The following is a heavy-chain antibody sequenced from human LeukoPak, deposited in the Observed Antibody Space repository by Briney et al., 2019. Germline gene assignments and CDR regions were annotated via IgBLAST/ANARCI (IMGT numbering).Heavy chain of an antibody. CDR1: VCTLIRYY. J-gene: IGHJ4*02. Sequence: ASVKVSCKACVCTLIRYYMHGVGQAPGQGLEWMGIINPGGGGTSYAQKFQGRVTMTRDTSTSTGYMELSSLRSEDTAVYYCAGEYTRRYASTNYGGQGTLVTVSS. CDR3: AGEYTRRYASTNY. CDR2: INPGGGGT. D-gene: IGHD5-12*01. V-gene: IGHV1-46*01.